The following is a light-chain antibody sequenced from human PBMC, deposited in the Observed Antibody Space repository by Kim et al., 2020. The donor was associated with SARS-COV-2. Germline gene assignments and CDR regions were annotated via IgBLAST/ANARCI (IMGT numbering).Light chain of an antibody. CDR2: GNS. Sequence: VTISCTGSSSNIGAGYDVHWYQQLPGTAPKLLIYGNSNRPSGVPDRFSGSKSGTSASLAITGLQAEDEADYYCQCYDSSLSGNVVFGGGTQLTVL. CDR1: SSNIGAGYD. J-gene: IGLJ2*01. V-gene: IGLV1-40*01. CDR3: QCYDSSLSGNVV.